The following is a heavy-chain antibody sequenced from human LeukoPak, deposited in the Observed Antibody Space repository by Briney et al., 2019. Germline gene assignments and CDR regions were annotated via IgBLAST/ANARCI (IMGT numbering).Heavy chain of an antibody. CDR1: GGSISSSSYY. V-gene: IGHV4-39*01. CDR2: IYYSGST. J-gene: IGHJ4*02. D-gene: IGHD4-17*01. CDR3: VCSSPSLRVTTYDY. Sequence: SETLSLTCTVSGGSISSSSYYWGWIRQPPGKGLEWIGSIYYSGSTYYNPSLKSRVTISVDTSKNQFSLKLSSVTAADTAVYYCVCSSPSLRVTTYDYWGQGTLVAVSS.